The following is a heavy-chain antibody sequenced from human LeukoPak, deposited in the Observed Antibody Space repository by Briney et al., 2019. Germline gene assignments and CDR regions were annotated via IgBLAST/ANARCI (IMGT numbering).Heavy chain of an antibody. CDR1: GFTFSSYA. CDR2: ISGSGGST. D-gene: IGHD2-15*01. V-gene: IGHV3-23*01. Sequence: QSGGSLRLSCAASGFTFSSYAMSWVRQAPGKGLEWVSAISGSGGSTYYADSVKGRFTISRDNSKNTLYLQMNSLRAEDTAVYYCAKVGTKVVVRSLFDYWGQGTLVTVSS. J-gene: IGHJ4*02. CDR3: AKVGTKVVVRSLFDY.